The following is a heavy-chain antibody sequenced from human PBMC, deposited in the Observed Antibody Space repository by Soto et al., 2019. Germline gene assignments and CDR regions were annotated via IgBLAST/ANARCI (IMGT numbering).Heavy chain of an antibody. D-gene: IGHD6-6*01. CDR3: GVFGSGNYYYGMDV. CDR1: GGTFSSYA. CDR2: IIPIFGTA. Sequence: QVQLVQSGAEVKKPGSSVKVSCKASGGTFSSYAISWVRQAPGQGIEWMGGIIPIFGTANYAQKFQGRFTSTANESTGTVYMELSSLRSEDTAWYYCGVFGSGNYYYGMDVWGQGTTVTDSS. J-gene: IGHJ6*02. V-gene: IGHV1-69*12.